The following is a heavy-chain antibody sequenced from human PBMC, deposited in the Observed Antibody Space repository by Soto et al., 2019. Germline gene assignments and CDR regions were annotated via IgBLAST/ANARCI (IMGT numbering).Heavy chain of an antibody. V-gene: IGHV3-23*01. CDR2: SSATGAGT. D-gene: IGHD1-7*01. CDR3: AKDRRAGGNYGFYSDF. J-gene: IGHJ4*02. CDR1: GFTFSSYG. Sequence: LRLSCAASGFTFSSYGMTWVRQAPGKGLEWVSLSSATGAGTYYADSVKGRFTISRDNSKNTLYLQMTSLRADDTAVYYCAKDRRAGGNYGFYSDFWGQGALVTVSS.